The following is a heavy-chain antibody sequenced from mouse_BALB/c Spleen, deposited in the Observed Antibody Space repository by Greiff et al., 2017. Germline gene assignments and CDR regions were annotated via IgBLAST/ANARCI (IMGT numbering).Heavy chain of an antibody. CDR2: IDPENGNT. V-gene: IGHV14-1*02. Sequence: EVQLQESGAELVRPGALVKLSCKASGFNIKDYYMHWVKPRPEQGLEWIGWIDPENGNTIYDPKFQGKASITADTSSNTAYLQLSSLTSEDTAVYYCARGDGKGAMDYWGQGTSVTVAS. D-gene: IGHD2-1*01. CDR3: ARGDGKGAMDY. CDR1: GFNIKDYY. J-gene: IGHJ4*01.